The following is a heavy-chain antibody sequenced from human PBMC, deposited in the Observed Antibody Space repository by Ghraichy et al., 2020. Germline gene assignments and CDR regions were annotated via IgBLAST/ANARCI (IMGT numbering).Heavy chain of an antibody. Sequence: ASVQVSCKASGYTFTSYGISWVRQAPGQGLEWMGWISAYNGNTNYAQKLQGRVTMTTDTSTSTAYMELRSLRSDDTAVYYCARVGLGTLGPQETDYWGQGTLVTVSS. J-gene: IGHJ4*02. CDR2: ISAYNGNT. V-gene: IGHV1-18*01. CDR1: GYTFTSYG. D-gene: IGHD7-27*01. CDR3: ARVGLGTLGPQETDY.